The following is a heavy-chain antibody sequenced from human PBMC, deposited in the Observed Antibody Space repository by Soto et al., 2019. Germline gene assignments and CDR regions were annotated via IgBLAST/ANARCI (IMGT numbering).Heavy chain of an antibody. Sequence: QVQLVQSGTEVKKPGASVKVSCQASGYTFTTYYMHWVRQAPGQGLEWMGLINPSGDSTHFAQKFLGRVTMTTDTSTSTVYMELSSLRSEDTDVYFCARDFISSGDDAGAFDYWGQGTLITVSS. CDR2: INPSGDST. CDR3: ARDFISSGDDAGAFDY. CDR1: GYTFTTYY. V-gene: IGHV1-46*03. J-gene: IGHJ4*02. D-gene: IGHD5-12*01.